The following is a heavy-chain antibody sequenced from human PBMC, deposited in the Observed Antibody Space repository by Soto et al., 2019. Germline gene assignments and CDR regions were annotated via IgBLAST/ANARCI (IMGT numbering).Heavy chain of an antibody. J-gene: IGHJ4*02. V-gene: IGHV1-69*13. CDR2: IIPIFGTA. Sequence: ASVQVSCKASGGTFSSYAISWVRQAPGQGLEWMGGIIPIFGTANYAQKFQGRVTITADESTSTAYMELSSLRSEDTAAYYCARVGPLSGPLGTFDYWGQGTLVTVSS. D-gene: IGHD5-12*01. CDR3: ARVGPLSGPLGTFDY. CDR1: GGTFSSYA.